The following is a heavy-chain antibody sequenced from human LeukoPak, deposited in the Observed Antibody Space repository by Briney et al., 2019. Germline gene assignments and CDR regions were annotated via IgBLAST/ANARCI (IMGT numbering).Heavy chain of an antibody. V-gene: IGHV3-33*01. CDR3: ARLTCDSSGYFDY. CDR2: IWFDGSNK. Sequence: GGSLRLSCTASGFTFSNYGMHWVRQAPGKGLEWVAIIWFDGSNKYYADSVKGRFTISRDNSKNTLYLQMNSLRAEDTAVYYCARLTCDSSGYFDYWGQGTLVTVSS. CDR1: GFTFSNYG. D-gene: IGHD3-22*01. J-gene: IGHJ4*02.